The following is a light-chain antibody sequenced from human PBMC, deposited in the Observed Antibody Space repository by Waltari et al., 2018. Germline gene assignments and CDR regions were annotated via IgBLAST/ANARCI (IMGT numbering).Light chain of an antibody. V-gene: IGLV1-51*02. CDR2: ENN. J-gene: IGLJ1*01. CDR1: SSNVGTNY. Sequence: QSVLTQPPSVSAAPGQKVTISCSGSSSNVGTNYVSWYQHLPGTAPKLLIYENNKRPSGIPDRFSCSRSGTSATLGITGLQTGDEADYYCGTWYSSLVYVFGTGTKVTVL. CDR3: GTWYSSLVYV.